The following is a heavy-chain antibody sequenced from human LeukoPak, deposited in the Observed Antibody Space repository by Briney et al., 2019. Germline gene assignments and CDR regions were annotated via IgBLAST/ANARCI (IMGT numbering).Heavy chain of an antibody. J-gene: IGHJ4*02. V-gene: IGHV3-9*03. CDR1: GFTFDDYA. CDR2: ISWNSGSI. Sequence: GGSLRLSCAASGFTFDDYAMHWVRQAPGKGLEWVSGISWNSGSIGYADSVKGRFTTSRDNAKNSLYLQMNSLRAEDMALYYCAKDIGSTVTYYFDYWGQGTLVTVSS. CDR3: AKDIGSTVTYYFDY. D-gene: IGHD4-17*01.